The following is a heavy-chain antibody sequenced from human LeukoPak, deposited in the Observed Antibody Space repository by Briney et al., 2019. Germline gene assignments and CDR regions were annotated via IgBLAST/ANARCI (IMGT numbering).Heavy chain of an antibody. V-gene: IGHV1-18*01. Sequence: ASVKVSCKASGYTFTSYGISWVRQAPGQGLEWMGWISAYNGNTNYAQNLQGRLTMTTDTSTSTAHMELRSLRSDDTAVYYCVRVAMIRGVVFKNWFDSWGQGSLVTVSS. CDR2: ISAYNGNT. CDR1: GYTFTSYG. D-gene: IGHD3-10*01. J-gene: IGHJ5*01. CDR3: VRVAMIRGVVFKNWFDS.